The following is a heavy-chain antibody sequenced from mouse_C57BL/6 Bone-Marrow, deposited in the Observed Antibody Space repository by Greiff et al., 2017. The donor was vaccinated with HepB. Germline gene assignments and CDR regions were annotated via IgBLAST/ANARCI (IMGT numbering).Heavy chain of an antibody. CDR1: GYTFTSYW. J-gene: IGHJ3*01. D-gene: IGHD1-1*01. CDR2: IYPGSGST. CDR3: ARKEGYYYGSSWFAY. V-gene: IGHV1-55*01. Sequence: QVQLQQPGAEPVKPGASVKMSCKASGYTFTSYWITWVKQRPGQGLEWIGDIYPGSGSTNYNEKFKSKATLTVDTSSSTAYMQLSSLTSEDSAVYYCARKEGYYYGSSWFAYWGQGTLVTVSA.